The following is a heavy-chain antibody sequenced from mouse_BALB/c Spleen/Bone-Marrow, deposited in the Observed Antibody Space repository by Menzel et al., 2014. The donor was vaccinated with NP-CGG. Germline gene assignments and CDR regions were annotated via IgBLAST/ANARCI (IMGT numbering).Heavy chain of an antibody. J-gene: IGHJ3*01. V-gene: IGHV1-37*01. CDR2: INPYNGDT. CDR1: GYSFTGYF. D-gene: IGHD2-3*01. CDR3: GGQDGYYGGFAY. Sequence: VQLQQSGPELVKPGASVKISCKASGYSFTGYFINWVKQSHGKSLEWIGRINPYNGDTFYNQKFKGKATLTVDKSSSTAHMELLSLTSEDSAVYYCGGQDGYYGGFAYWGQGTLVTVSA.